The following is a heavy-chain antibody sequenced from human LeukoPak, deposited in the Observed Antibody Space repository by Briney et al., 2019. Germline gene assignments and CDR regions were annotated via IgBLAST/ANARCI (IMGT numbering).Heavy chain of an antibody. CDR2: IYYSGST. CDR3: ARLGSSSWYYFDY. D-gene: IGHD6-13*01. CDR1: GGSISSYY. Sequence: PSETLSLTCTVSGGSISSYYWSWIRQPPGKGLEWIGYIYYSGSTNYKPSLKSRVTISVDTSKNQFSLKLSSVTAADTAVYYCARLGSSSWYYFDYWGQGTLVTVSS. V-gene: IGHV4-59*08. J-gene: IGHJ4*02.